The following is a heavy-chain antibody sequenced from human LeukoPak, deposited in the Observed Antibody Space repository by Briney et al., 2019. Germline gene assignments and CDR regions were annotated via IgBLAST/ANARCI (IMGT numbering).Heavy chain of an antibody. Sequence: KPSETLSLTCAVAGGSISSYCWSWIRQPPGKGLEWIGFIYYSGTTNYNPSLKSRVTISVDTSKNQFSLKLSAVTAADTAVYYCARYHPPYYYYGMDVWGQGTTVTVSS. D-gene: IGHD1-14*01. CDR3: ARYHPPYYYYGMDV. J-gene: IGHJ6*02. V-gene: IGHV4-59*08. CDR1: GGSISSYC. CDR2: IYYSGTT.